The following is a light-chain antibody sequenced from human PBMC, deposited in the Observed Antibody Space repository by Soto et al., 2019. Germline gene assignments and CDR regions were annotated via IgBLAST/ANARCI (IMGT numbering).Light chain of an antibody. CDR2: VAS. CDR3: QHSTTWT. J-gene: IGKJ1*01. V-gene: IGKV1-39*01. Sequence: DIQMTQSPSSLSASVGDRVTITCRASQGISTYLNWYQQKPGKAPKLLIYVASSLQSGVPSRFSGSGSETDFTLTISSLQPEDFATYSCQHSTTWTFGQGTKVDIK. CDR1: QGISTY.